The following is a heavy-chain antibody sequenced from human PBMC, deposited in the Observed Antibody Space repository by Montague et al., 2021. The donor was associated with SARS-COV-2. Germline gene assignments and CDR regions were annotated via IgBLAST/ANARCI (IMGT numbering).Heavy chain of an antibody. V-gene: IGHV4-34*01. CDR1: GGSISNHY. CDR2: SNYRGIT. D-gene: IGHD3-22*01. CDR3: ARGTLSYNMALVVLFGGLYYFDS. Sequence: SETLSLTCAVYGGSISNHYWSWIRQPPGKGLEWIGESNYRGITNXXPSLQSRVTISVDTSKNQFSLRLNSVTAADTAVYYCARGTLSYNMALVVLFGGLYYFDSWGQGTLVAVSS. J-gene: IGHJ4*02.